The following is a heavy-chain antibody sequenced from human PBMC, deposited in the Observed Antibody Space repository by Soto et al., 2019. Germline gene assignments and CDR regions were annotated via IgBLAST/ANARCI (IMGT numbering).Heavy chain of an antibody. CDR1: GFTFTSHA. CDR2: ITPGGDNT. Sequence: QSGGSLRLSCAASGFTFTSHAMNWVRQAPGKGLEWVSGITPGGDNTYYADSVKGRFTISRDNSKNTVYLQMNYLRAEDTALYYCAKNAGGTCYPRVDCWGQGTLVTVYS. CDR3: AKNAGGTCYPRVDC. J-gene: IGHJ4*02. D-gene: IGHD2-15*01. V-gene: IGHV3-23*01.